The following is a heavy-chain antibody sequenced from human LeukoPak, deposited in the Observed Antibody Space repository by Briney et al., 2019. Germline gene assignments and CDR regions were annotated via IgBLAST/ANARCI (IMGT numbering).Heavy chain of an antibody. CDR2: ISSRGSTI. Sequence: GGSLRLSCAASGFTFNEYYMSWIRQAPGKGLEWVSYISSRGSTIYYADSVKGRFTISRDNAKNSLYLQMNSLRAEDTAVYYCARGGGYSYTSRDVGYFDYWGQGTLVTVSS. J-gene: IGHJ4*02. CDR1: GFTFNEYY. V-gene: IGHV3-11*01. D-gene: IGHD5-18*01. CDR3: ARGGGYSYTSRDVGYFDY.